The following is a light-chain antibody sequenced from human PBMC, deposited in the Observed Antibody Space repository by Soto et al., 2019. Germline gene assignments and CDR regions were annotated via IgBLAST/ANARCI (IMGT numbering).Light chain of an antibody. J-gene: IGKJ1*01. CDR1: ESIDNN. V-gene: IGKV3-15*01. CDR2: DAS. CDR3: QQYHKWPGT. Sequence: DIVMTQSPATLSVSPGDRATLSCRASESIDNNLAWYQQKPGRSPTLLIYDASTRTPGLPARFSGSGSGAEFNLTVSSLQSEDFAVYYCQQYHKWPGTFGQGTLV.